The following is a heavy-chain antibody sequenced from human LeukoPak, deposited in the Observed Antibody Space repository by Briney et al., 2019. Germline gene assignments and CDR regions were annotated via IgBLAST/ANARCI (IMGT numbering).Heavy chain of an antibody. CDR1: GGSISSYF. J-gene: IGHJ6*02. Sequence: SETLSLTCTVSGGSISSYFWNWIRQSPGKGLEWVGYVYYRGSTNYNPSLKSRVTISVDTSKNQFSLELSSVTAADTAVYYCARDMTRAVPIPGTYYYAYAMDVWGQGTTVTVSS. V-gene: IGHV4-59*01. CDR3: ARDMTRAVPIPGTYYYAYAMDV. D-gene: IGHD6-13*01. CDR2: VYYRGST.